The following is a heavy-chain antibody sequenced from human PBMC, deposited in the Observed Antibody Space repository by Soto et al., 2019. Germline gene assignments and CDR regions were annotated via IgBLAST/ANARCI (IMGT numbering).Heavy chain of an antibody. J-gene: IGHJ4*02. CDR3: AKVGGYGDYLSAFDY. V-gene: IGHV3-23*01. Sequence: VGSLRLSCAASGFTFSSYAMSWFRQAPVKGLEWVSAISGSGGSTYYADSVKGRFTISRDNSKNTLCLQMNSLRAEDTAVYYCAKVGGYGDYLSAFDYWGQGTLVTVSS. CDR1: GFTFSSYA. CDR2: ISGSGGST. D-gene: IGHD4-17*01.